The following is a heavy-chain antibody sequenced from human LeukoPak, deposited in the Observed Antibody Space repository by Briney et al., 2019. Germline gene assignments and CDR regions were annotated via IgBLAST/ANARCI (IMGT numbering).Heavy chain of an antibody. CDR3: AVGPHHYFDS. J-gene: IGHJ4*02. CDR2: ISYSGST. V-gene: IGHV4-31*03. CDR1: GGSINSGGDY. Sequence: PSQTLYLTCTVSGGSINSGGDYWSWIRQHPGKGLEWIGYISYSGSTYYNPSLKSRVTISLDTSKNQFSLRLSSVSAADTAVYFCAVGPHHYFDSWGQGTLVTVSS.